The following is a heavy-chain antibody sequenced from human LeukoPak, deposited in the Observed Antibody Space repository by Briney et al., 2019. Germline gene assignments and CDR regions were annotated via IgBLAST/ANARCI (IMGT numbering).Heavy chain of an antibody. CDR1: GFTFSSYA. D-gene: IGHD3-9*01. J-gene: IGHJ4*02. V-gene: IGHV3-23*01. Sequence: GGSLRLSCATSGFTFSSYAMSWVRQAPGKGLGWVSGIGASGGSTYYADSVKGRFTISRDNSKNTLYLQMNSLRTEDTAVYYCAKAEGYDILTGLDYWGQGTLVTVSS. CDR2: IGASGGST. CDR3: AKAEGYDILTGLDY.